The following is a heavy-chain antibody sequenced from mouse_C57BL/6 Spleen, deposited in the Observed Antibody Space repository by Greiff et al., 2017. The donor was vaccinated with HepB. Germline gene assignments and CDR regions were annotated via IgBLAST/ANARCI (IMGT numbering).Heavy chain of an antibody. CDR2: IDPSDSYT. D-gene: IGHD2-3*01. V-gene: IGHV1-69*01. CDR1: GYTFTSYW. CDR3: ARRRDGYWYFDV. J-gene: IGHJ1*03. Sequence: QVQLQQPGAELVMPGASVKLSCKASGYTFTSYWMHWVKQRPGQGLEWIGEIDPSDSYTNYNQKFKGKSTLTVDKSSSTAYMQLSSLTSEDSAVYYCARRRDGYWYFDVGHRDHGHRLL.